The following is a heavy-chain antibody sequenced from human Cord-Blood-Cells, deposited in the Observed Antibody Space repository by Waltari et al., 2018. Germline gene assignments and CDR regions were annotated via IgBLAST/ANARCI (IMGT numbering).Heavy chain of an antibody. CDR3: ARLRYFDWLFDY. CDR1: GGSISSSSYY. CDR2: IYYSGRT. V-gene: IGHV4-39*01. J-gene: IGHJ4*02. D-gene: IGHD3-9*01. Sequence: QLQLQESGPGLVKPSETLSLTCTVSGGSISSSSYYWGWRRQPPGKWLEGIGSIYYSGRTYCNPSLQGRVTRAVGTANDHFSLEASYVAAAERAVYSWARLRYFDWLFDYWGQGTLVTVSS.